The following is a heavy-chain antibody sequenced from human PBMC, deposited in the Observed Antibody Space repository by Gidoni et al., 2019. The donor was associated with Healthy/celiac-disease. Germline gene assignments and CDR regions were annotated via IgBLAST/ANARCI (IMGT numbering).Heavy chain of an antibody. CDR2: INPSGGST. V-gene: IGHV1-46*01. Sequence: QVQLVQSGAEVKKPGASVKVSCKASGYTFTSYYMHWVRKAPGQGFEWMGIINPSGGSTSYAQKFHGRVTMTRDTSTSTVYMELSSLRSEDTAVYYCARPGRDSSGYYPIDYWGQGTLVTVSS. CDR3: ARPGRDSSGYYPIDY. CDR1: GYTFTSYY. D-gene: IGHD3-22*01. J-gene: IGHJ4*02.